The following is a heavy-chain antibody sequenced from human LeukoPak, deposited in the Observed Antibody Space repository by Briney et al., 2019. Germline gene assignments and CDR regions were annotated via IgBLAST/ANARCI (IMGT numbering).Heavy chain of an antibody. CDR2: ISGSGTHT. CDR1: GFTFSDYY. Sequence: GGSLRLSCAASGFTFSDYYMTWIRQSPGKGLEWVSYISGSGTHTNYADSVKGRFTISRDNAKNSLYLQMNSLRVEDTAVYYCARQGYSSGYWGQGTLVTVSS. V-gene: IGHV3-11*06. D-gene: IGHD6-19*01. J-gene: IGHJ4*02. CDR3: ARQGYSSGY.